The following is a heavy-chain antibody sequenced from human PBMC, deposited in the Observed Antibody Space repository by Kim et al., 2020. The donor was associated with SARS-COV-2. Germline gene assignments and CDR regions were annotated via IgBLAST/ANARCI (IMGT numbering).Heavy chain of an antibody. V-gene: IGHV4-59*01. CDR3: ARAVVFGVAIYTD. J-gene: IGHJ4*02. D-gene: IGHD3-3*01. Sequence: YNPSLKSRVTISVNTSKNQFSLKLSSVTAADTAVYYCARAVVFGVAIYTDWGQGTLVTVSS.